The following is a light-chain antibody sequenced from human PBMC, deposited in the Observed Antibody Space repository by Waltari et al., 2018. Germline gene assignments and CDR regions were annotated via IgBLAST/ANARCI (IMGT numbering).Light chain of an antibody. V-gene: IGKV3-15*01. CDR1: QSVGGN. J-gene: IGKJ1*01. CDR3: LQYNNWPRT. Sequence: ERVLTQSPDTLSVSPGERATLPCRASQSVGGNVAWYQQRPGQAPRRFIFGASIRASGIPARFRGSGCGTEFTFTISSLESEDFAVYYCLQYNNWPRTFGQGTKVEV. CDR2: GAS.